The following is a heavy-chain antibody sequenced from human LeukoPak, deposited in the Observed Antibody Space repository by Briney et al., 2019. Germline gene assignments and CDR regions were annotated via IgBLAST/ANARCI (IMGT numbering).Heavy chain of an antibody. CDR2: INPNSGGT. D-gene: IGHD2-2*01. CDR3: ARDQKDIVVVPAAEYYYYGMDV. J-gene: IGHJ6*02. CDR1: GYIFTDYY. Sequence: ASVKVSCKASGYIFTDYYMHWARQAPGQELGWMGRINPNSGGTNYAQKFQGRVTITADESTSTAYMELSSLRSEDTAVYYCARDQKDIVVVPAAEYYYYGMDVWGQGTTVTVSS. V-gene: IGHV1/OR15-1*04.